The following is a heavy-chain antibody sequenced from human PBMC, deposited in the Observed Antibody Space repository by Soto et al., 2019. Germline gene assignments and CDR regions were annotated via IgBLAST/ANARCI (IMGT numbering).Heavy chain of an antibody. CDR1: SDSFSSGDYF. CDR2: IYYSGSS. Sequence: PSETLSLTCTVSSDSFSSGDYFWSWIRQTPEKGLEWIAYIYYSGSSHYNPSLKSRFTISIDTSRKQFSLTLRSVTAADTAVYYCARDGYNDVPFDYWGQGTLVTVSS. V-gene: IGHV4-30-4*01. CDR3: ARDGYNDVPFDY. J-gene: IGHJ4*02. D-gene: IGHD5-12*01.